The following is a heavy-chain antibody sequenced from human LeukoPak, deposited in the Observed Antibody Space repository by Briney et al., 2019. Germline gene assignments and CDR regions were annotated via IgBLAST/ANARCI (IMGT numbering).Heavy chain of an antibody. D-gene: IGHD3-22*01. Sequence: KPGGSLRLSCAAFGFTFSSYNMNWVRQAPGKGLEWVSSISSSSSYIYYADSVKGRFTISRDNAKNSLYLQMNSLRAEDTAVYYCARVHYYDSSGYYAWGQGTLVTVSS. CDR1: GFTFSSYN. CDR3: ARVHYYDSSGYYA. CDR2: ISSSSSYI. J-gene: IGHJ5*02. V-gene: IGHV3-21*01.